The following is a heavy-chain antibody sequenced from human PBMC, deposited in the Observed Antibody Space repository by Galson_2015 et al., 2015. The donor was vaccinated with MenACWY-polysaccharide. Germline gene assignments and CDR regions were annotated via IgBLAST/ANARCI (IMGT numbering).Heavy chain of an antibody. CDR2: MNPNSGNT. CDR3: ARGGRKGYSYGLTFDY. D-gene: IGHD5-18*01. Sequence: SVKVSCKASGYTFTSYGISWVRQAPGQGLEGMGWMNPNSGNTGYAQKFQGRVTMTRNTSISTAYMELSSLGSEDTAVYYRARGGRKGYSYGLTFDYWGQGTLVTVSS. V-gene: IGHV1-8*02. J-gene: IGHJ4*02. CDR1: GYTFTSYG.